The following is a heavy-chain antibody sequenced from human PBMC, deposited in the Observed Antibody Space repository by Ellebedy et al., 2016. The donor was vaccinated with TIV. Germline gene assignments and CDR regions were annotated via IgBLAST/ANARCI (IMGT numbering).Heavy chain of an antibody. CDR2: IIHSGST. CDR3: ARGRRFVYYYGMDV. Sequence: MPGGSLRLSCAVYGGSFSGYSWSWIRQSPGKGLEWIGEIIHSGSTNYNPSLKSRVTISVDTSKNQFSLKLSSVTAADTAVYYCARGRRFVYYYGMDVWGQGTTVTVSS. CDR1: GGSFSGYS. D-gene: IGHD3-3*01. J-gene: IGHJ6*02. V-gene: IGHV4-34*01.